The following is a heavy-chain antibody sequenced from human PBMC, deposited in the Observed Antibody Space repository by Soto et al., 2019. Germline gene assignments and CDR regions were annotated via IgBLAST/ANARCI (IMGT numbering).Heavy chain of an antibody. V-gene: IGHV4-31*03. Sequence: PSETLSLTCTVSGGPISSGGYYWSWIRQHPGKGLEWIGYIYYSGSTYYNPSLKSRVTISVDTSKNQFSLKLSSVTAADTAVYYCARGAIAVAGNWFDPWGQGTLVTVSS. J-gene: IGHJ5*02. CDR1: GGPISSGGYY. CDR2: IYYSGST. CDR3: ARGAIAVAGNWFDP. D-gene: IGHD6-19*01.